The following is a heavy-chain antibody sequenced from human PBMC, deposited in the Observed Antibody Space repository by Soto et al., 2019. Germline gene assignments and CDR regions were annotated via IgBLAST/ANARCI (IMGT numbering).Heavy chain of an antibody. Sequence: GGSLRLSCAASGFTFSSYAMHWVRQAPGKGLEWVAVISYDGSNKYYADSVKGRFPISRDNSKNTLYLQMNSLRAEDTAVYYCVREQLGRTYFDYWGQGTLVTVSS. CDR3: VREQLGRTYFDY. CDR2: ISYDGSNK. D-gene: IGHD6-6*01. V-gene: IGHV3-30-3*01. J-gene: IGHJ4*02. CDR1: GFTFSSYA.